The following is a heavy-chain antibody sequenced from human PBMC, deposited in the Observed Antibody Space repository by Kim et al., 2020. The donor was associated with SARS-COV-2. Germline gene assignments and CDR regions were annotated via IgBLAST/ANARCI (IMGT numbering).Heavy chain of an antibody. CDR2: IKPDGSDK. Sequence: GGSLRLSCAASEFTFSDFWMAWVRQAPGKALEWVANIKPDGSDKYYGESVKGRFTISRDNAKNSLYLEMNSPRAEDTAVYYCTRDILRIVAYWGPGTLAT. CDR3: TRDILRIVAY. V-gene: IGHV3-7*03. J-gene: IGHJ4*02. D-gene: IGHD2-15*01. CDR1: EFTFSDFW.